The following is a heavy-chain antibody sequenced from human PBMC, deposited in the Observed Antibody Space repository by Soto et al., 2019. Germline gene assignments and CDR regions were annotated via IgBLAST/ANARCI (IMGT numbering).Heavy chain of an antibody. Sequence: QITLKESGPTLVEPTQTLTLTCSFSGFSLTNSGVGVGWLRQVPGKALECLGIIYWDNDRRYNPSLKTRLTITKTISKNQVVLTMTYMEPVDTGTYYCAHRFTYSASWVVGWFDSWGQGTSVTVS. CDR2: IYWDNDR. D-gene: IGHD2-15*01. J-gene: IGHJ5*01. CDR3: AHRFTYSASWVVGWFDS. V-gene: IGHV2-5*02. CDR1: GFSLTNSGVG.